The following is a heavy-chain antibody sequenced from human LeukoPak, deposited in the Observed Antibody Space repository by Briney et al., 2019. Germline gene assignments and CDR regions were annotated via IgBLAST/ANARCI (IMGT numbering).Heavy chain of an antibody. J-gene: IGHJ4*02. CDR2: IFHAGFI. CDR3: ATQVPYYVEF. V-gene: IGHV4-4*02. Sequence: SETLSLTCAVSGGSISDNRWWSWVRQSPGRGLEWMGEIFHAGFINYNPSLKSRLTISMDKSKNQFSLKLSSVTAADTAVYYCATQVPYYVEFWGQGTLVTVSS. CDR1: GGSISDNRW.